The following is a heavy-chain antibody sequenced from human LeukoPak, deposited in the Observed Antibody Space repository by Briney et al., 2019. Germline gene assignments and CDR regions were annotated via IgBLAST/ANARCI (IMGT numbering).Heavy chain of an antibody. D-gene: IGHD2-8*01. Sequence: GGSLRLSCAASGFIFSSYAMTWVRQAPGRGLEWVSLISASGDDTYYAVSVKGRFTISRDNSKNTVSLQMSSLRAEDTAIYYCAKVLGPSYCTNAVCLTPLFDPWGQGTLVTVSS. J-gene: IGHJ5*02. CDR3: AKVLGPSYCTNAVCLTPLFDP. CDR1: GFIFSSYA. CDR2: ISASGDDT. V-gene: IGHV3-23*01.